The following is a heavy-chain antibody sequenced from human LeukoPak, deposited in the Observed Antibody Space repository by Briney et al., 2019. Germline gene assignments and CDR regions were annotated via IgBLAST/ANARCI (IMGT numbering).Heavy chain of an antibody. CDR2: INPSGGRT. J-gene: IGHJ6*02. CDR1: GYSFTRND. V-gene: IGHV1-46*01. Sequence: GASVKVSCKASGYSFTRNDMHWVRQAPGQGLEWMGIINPSGGRTTYAQNFQGRVTMTTDTSTSTLYMELSSLRSEDTAVYYCARVAYYGLDVWGQGTTVTVSS. CDR3: ARVAYYGLDV.